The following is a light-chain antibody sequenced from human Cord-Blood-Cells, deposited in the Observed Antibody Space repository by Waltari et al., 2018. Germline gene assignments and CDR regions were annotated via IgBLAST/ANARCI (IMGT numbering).Light chain of an antibody. Sequence: QLVLTQSPSASASLGASVKLTCTLSSGHSSYAIAWHQQQPEKGPRYLMKLNSDGSHSKGDGIPDRFSCSSSGAERYHTISSLQSEDEADYYCQTWGTGIRVFGGGTKLTVL. V-gene: IGLV4-69*01. CDR3: QTWGTGIRV. CDR2: LNSDGSH. CDR1: SGHSSYA. J-gene: IGLJ3*02.